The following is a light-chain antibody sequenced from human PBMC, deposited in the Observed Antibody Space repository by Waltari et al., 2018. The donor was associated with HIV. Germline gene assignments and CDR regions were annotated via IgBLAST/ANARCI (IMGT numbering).Light chain of an antibody. Sequence: QSVLTQPPSASATPGPRFTISRSGCSSNTGSNTVNWYQQFSGTAPKLLISSNDQRPSGVPDRFSGSKSGTSASLAITGLQSEDEADYYCAAWDDNLDAYVFGTGTKVTVL. CDR3: AAWDDNLDAYV. CDR1: SSNTGSNT. CDR2: SND. V-gene: IGLV1-44*01. J-gene: IGLJ1*01.